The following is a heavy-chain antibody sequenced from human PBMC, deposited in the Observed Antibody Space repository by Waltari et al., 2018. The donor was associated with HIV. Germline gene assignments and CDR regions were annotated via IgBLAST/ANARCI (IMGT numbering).Heavy chain of an antibody. CDR2: IDTGNGNT. CDR3: ARDLVVVTAIGPEAFDI. V-gene: IGHV1-3*04. D-gene: IGHD2-21*02. Sequence: QVHLVQSGAEVKKPGASVKVSCKASGYTFINYAMHWVRQAPGQRLEWMGWIDTGNGNTKYSQNFQGRVSISRDTFASTVYLELRSLRSEDTALYYCARDLVVVTAIGPEAFDIWGQGTMVSLSS. CDR1: GYTFINYA. J-gene: IGHJ3*02.